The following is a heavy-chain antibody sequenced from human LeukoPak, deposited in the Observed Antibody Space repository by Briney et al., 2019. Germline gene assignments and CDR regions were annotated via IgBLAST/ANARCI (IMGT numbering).Heavy chain of an antibody. J-gene: IGHJ6*02. CDR1: GFTFSSYG. Sequence: PGGSLRLSCAASGFTFSSYGMHWVRQAPGEGLEWVAVISYDGSNKYYADSVKGRFTISRDNSKNTLYLQMNSLRAEDTAVYYCAKDIAVAGIYYYYGMDVWGQGTTVTVSS. CDR3: AKDIAVAGIYYYYGMDV. D-gene: IGHD6-19*01. CDR2: ISYDGSNK. V-gene: IGHV3-30*18.